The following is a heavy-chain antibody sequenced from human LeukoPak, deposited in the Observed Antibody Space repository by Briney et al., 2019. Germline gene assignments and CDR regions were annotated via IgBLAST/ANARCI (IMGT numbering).Heavy chain of an antibody. CDR1: GFSVSSNF. J-gene: IGHJ6*02. D-gene: IGHD6-6*01. Sequence: SGGSLRLSCTASGFSVSSNFMSWVRQAPGKGLEWVSVLYSGANTYYADSVKGRFTISRDNSKNTLFLQMNSLRADDTAVYYCARDRYDSSVGGMDVWGQGTTVTVSS. V-gene: IGHV3-53*01. CDR3: ARDRYDSSVGGMDV. CDR2: LYSGANT.